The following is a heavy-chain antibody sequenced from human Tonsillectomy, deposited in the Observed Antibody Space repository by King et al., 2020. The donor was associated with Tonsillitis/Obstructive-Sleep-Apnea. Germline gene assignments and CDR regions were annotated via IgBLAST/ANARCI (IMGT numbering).Heavy chain of an antibody. CDR3: ARSTCYYHPDAFDI. CDR1: GYSISSAYY. V-gene: IGHV4-38-2*02. CDR2: LYHSGST. J-gene: IGHJ3*02. Sequence: QLQESGPGLVKPSETLSLTCTVSGYSISSAYYWGWIRQPPGKGLEWIGSLYHSGSTYYNTSLKSRVTISVDTSKNQFSLKLRSVTAADTAVYYCARSTCYYHPDAFDIWGQGTMVTVSS. D-gene: IGHD3-9*01.